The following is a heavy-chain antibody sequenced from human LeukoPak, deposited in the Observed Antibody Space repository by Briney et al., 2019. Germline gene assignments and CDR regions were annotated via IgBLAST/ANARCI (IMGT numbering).Heavy chain of an antibody. CDR2: INAGNGNT. CDR1: GYTFSNYA. J-gene: IGHJ4*02. CDR3: ARGVRYFDTSGYFDY. V-gene: IGHV1-3*03. D-gene: IGHD3-22*01. Sequence: ASVKVSCKASGYTFSNYAMQWVRQAPGQRIEWMGWINAGNGNTEYSQEFQGRVTITRDTSATTAYMELSSLRSEDMAVYYCARGVRYFDTSGYFDYWGQGTLVTVSS.